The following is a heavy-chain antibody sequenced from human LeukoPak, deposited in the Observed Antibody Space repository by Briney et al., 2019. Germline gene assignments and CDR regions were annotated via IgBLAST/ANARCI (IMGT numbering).Heavy chain of an antibody. CDR3: ARSGFWSGYRSSDY. CDR2: ISYDGSNK. J-gene: IGHJ4*02. Sequence: QTGGSLRLSCAASGFTFSSYAMHWVRQAPCKGLEWVAVISYDGSNKYYADSVKGRFTISRDNSKNTLYLQMNSLRAEDTAVYYCARSGFWSGYRSSDYWGREPRSPSPQ. D-gene: IGHD3-3*01. V-gene: IGHV3-30-3*01. CDR1: GFTFSSYA.